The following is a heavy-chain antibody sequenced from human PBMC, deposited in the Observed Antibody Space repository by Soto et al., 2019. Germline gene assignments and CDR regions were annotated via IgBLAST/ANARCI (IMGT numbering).Heavy chain of an antibody. D-gene: IGHD2-15*01. Sequence: GGSLRLSCAASGFTFSSYAMSWVRQAPGKGLELVSAISGSGGSTYYADSVKGRFTISRDNSNNTLYLQMNGLRAEDTAVYYCVSKQVIGYYYGVDVWGQGTTVTVSS. CDR1: GFTFSSYA. J-gene: IGHJ6*02. CDR3: VSKQVIGYYYGVDV. CDR2: ISGSGGST. V-gene: IGHV3-23*01.